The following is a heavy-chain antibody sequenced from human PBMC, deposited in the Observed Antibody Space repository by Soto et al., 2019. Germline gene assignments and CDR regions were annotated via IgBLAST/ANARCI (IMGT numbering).Heavy chain of an antibody. D-gene: IGHD3-22*01. Sequence: GGSLRLSCAASGFTFSSYEMNWVRQAPGKGLEWVSYISSSGSTIYYADSVKGRFTISRDNARNTLYLQMNSLRAEDTAVYYCAGDYSYDSSVAGDFWGQGTLVTVSS. V-gene: IGHV3-48*03. CDR3: AGDYSYDSSVAGDF. J-gene: IGHJ4*02. CDR1: GFTFSSYE. CDR2: ISSSGSTI.